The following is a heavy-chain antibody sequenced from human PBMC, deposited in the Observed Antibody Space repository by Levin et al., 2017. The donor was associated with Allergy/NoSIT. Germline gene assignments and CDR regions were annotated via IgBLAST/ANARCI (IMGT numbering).Heavy chain of an antibody. V-gene: IGHV4-39*01. J-gene: IGHJ4*02. CDR1: GDSISSSSFY. Sequence: SETLSLTCTVSGDSISSSSFYWGWIRQPPGKGLEWIGSVYYSGSTYYNPSLKSRVIISVDTSKNQFSLKLYSVTAADTALYYCARHSCRYMDSPHYFDYWGQGNLVTVSS. CDR2: VYYSGST. CDR3: ARHSCRYMDSPHYFDY. D-gene: IGHD3-9*01.